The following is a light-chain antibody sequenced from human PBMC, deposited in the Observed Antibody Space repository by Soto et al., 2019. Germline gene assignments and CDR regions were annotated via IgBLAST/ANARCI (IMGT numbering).Light chain of an antibody. CDR1: SSDVGGYNY. J-gene: IGLJ1*01. V-gene: IGLV2-8*01. CDR2: EVN. Sequence: QSVLTQPPSASGSPGQSVAISCTGTSSDVGGYNYVSWYQQHPGKAPKLMIYEVNKRPSGVPDRSSGSKSGNTASLTVSGLQAEDEADYYCGSYAGSSNVFGTGTKVTVL. CDR3: GSYAGSSNV.